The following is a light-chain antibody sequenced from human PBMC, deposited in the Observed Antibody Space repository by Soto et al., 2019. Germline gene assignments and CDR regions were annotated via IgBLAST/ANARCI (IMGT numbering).Light chain of an antibody. CDR2: EVS. V-gene: IGLV2-14*01. J-gene: IGLJ3*02. CDR3: SSYTSSNTWV. Sequence: QSVLTQPASVSGSPGQSITISCTGTSSDISDYNYASWSQQHPGKAPKLMIYEVSNRPSGVSNRFSGSKSGNTASLTISGLQAEDEADYYCSSYTSSNTWVFGGGTKVTVL. CDR1: SSDISDYNY.